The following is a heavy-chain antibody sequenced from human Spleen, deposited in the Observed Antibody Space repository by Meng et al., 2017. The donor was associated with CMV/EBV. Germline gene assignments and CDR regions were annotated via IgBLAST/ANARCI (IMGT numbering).Heavy chain of an antibody. J-gene: IGHJ6*02. Sequence: GSLRLSCTVSGGSISSYYWSWIRQPAGKGLEWIGRIYTSGSTNYNPSLKSRVTMSVDTSKNQFSLKLSSVTAADTAVYYCARGLGCSSASCNYYYGLDVWGQGTTVTVS. CDR3: ARGLGCSSASCNYYYGLDV. V-gene: IGHV4-4*07. CDR1: GGSISSYY. D-gene: IGHD2-2*01. CDR2: IYTSGST.